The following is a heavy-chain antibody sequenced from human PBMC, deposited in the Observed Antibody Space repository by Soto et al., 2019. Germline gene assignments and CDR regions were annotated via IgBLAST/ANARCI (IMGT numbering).Heavy chain of an antibody. CDR1: GFTVSSNY. Sequence: EVQLVESGGGLVQPGGSLRLSCAASGFTVSSNYMSWVRQAPGKGLEWVSVIYSGGSTYYADSVKGRFTISRDDSENTLYLQLNSLLAEGTAVYNCARTCSGGTCASDYWGQGTLVSVSS. CDR3: ARTCSGGTCASDY. J-gene: IGHJ4*02. V-gene: IGHV3-66*01. CDR2: IYSGGST. D-gene: IGHD2-15*01.